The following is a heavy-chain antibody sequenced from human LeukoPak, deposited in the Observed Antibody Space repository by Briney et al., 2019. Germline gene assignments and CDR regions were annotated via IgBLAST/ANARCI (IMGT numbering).Heavy chain of an antibody. Sequence: PGGALRLSCAASGFTFSSYDMTWVRQAPGKGLQWVSGISGSGGGNTYYADVVKGRFTISRDDSKNTLYLQVNSLRAEDTAVYYCARAGSIRFDYWGQGTLVTVSS. CDR3: ARAGSIRFDY. CDR1: GFTFSSYD. CDR2: ISGSGGGNT. D-gene: IGHD1-26*01. V-gene: IGHV3-23*01. J-gene: IGHJ4*02.